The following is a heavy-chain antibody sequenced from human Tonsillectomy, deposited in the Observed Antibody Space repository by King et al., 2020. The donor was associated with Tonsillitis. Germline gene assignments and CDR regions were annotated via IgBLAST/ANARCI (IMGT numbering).Heavy chain of an antibody. Sequence: VQLVESGGGLVQPGGSLRLSCAVSGFTFSSYWMHWVRQAPGKGLVWVSRINSDGSSTSYADSVKGRFTISRDNAKNTLYLQMNSLRAEDTAVYYCARNPSLLDAYYGMDVWGQGTTVTVSS. CDR1: GFTFSSYW. CDR2: INSDGSST. CDR3: ARNPSLLDAYYGMDV. J-gene: IGHJ6*02. V-gene: IGHV3-74*01.